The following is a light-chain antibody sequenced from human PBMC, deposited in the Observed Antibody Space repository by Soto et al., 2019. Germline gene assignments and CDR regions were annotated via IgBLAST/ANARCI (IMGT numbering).Light chain of an antibody. V-gene: IGKV3-20*01. CDR3: QQYAYSPLT. J-gene: IGKJ4*01. CDR2: DAS. CDR1: QSVGKNY. Sequence: EIVMTQSPATLSVSPGERATLSCRASQSVGKNYLAWYQQKPGQAPRLLVYDASTRATGVPDRFSGSGSGTDFTLTISRLETEDFAVYYCQQYAYSPLTFGGGTKVDIK.